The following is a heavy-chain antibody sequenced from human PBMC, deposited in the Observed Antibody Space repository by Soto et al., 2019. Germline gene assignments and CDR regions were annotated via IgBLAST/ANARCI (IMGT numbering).Heavy chain of an antibody. Sequence: SETLSLTCAVYGGSFSGHSWTWIRQSPGKGLEWIGDINHSGRVNYSPSLKSRVTISLDTSKNQFSLTLSAVTTADTAMYYCSTRAYDTNGYYRFDPWGQGTLVTVSS. CDR2: INHSGRV. V-gene: IGHV4-34*01. CDR1: GGSFSGHS. D-gene: IGHD3-22*01. CDR3: STRAYDTNGYYRFDP. J-gene: IGHJ5*01.